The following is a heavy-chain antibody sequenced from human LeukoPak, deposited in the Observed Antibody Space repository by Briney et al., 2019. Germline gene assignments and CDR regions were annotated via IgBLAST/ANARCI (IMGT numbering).Heavy chain of an antibody. CDR2: INYGGST. CDR1: GGSVSSSHY. CDR3: AKSTYYYDTFVNAFDF. Sequence: SETLSLTCTVSGGSVSSSHYWGWIRQPPGKGLEWIGSINYGGSTYYNASLRSRVTTSVDTSKNQFSLKLSSVTAADTAVYYCAKSTYYYDTFVNAFDFWGQGTVVTVSS. J-gene: IGHJ3*01. D-gene: IGHD3-22*01. V-gene: IGHV4-39*07.